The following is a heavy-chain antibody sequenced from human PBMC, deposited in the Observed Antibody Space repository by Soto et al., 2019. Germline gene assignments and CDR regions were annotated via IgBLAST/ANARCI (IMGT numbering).Heavy chain of an antibody. CDR3: EKYSLLTDSTVRKFPEYVIRCYFFGALDI. CDR1: GFTFSSYG. CDR2: ISDDGSNK. J-gene: IGHJ3*02. V-gene: IGHV3-30*18. Sequence: QVQLVESGGGVVQPGRSLRLSCAASGFTFSSYGMHWVRQAPGKGLEWVAVISDDGSNKYYADSVKGRFTISRDNSKNKLYLKMNSLRAEHTDVYYCEKYSLLTDSTVRKFPEYVIRCYFFGALDIWGQGTMVTVSS. D-gene: IGHD3-22*01.